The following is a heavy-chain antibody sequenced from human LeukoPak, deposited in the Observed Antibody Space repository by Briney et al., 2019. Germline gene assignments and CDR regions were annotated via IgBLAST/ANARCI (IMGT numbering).Heavy chain of an antibody. CDR1: GFTFSSYG. J-gene: IGHJ4*02. D-gene: IGHD6-13*01. CDR2: IWYDGSNK. V-gene: IGHV3-33*06. CDR3: AKDPAAGISNSFDY. Sequence: PGGSLRLPCAASGFTFSSYGMHWVRQAPGKGLEWVAVIWYDGSNKYYADSVKGRFTISRDNSKNTLYLQMNSLRAEDTAVYYCAKDPAAGISNSFDYWGQGTLVTVSS.